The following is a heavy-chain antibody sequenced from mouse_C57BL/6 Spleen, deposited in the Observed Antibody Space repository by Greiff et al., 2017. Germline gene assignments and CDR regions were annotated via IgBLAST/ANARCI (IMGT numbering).Heavy chain of an antibody. D-gene: IGHD1-1*01. V-gene: IGHV7-3*01. Sequence: EVKLMESGGGLVQPGGSLSLSCADSGFTFTDYYMSWVRQPPGKALEWLGFIRNKANGYTTEYSASVKGRFTISRDNSQSILYLQMNALRAEDSATYYCARSYYYGSSYWYFDVWGTGTTVTVSS. J-gene: IGHJ1*03. CDR1: GFTFTDYY. CDR3: ARSYYYGSSYWYFDV. CDR2: IRNKANGYTT.